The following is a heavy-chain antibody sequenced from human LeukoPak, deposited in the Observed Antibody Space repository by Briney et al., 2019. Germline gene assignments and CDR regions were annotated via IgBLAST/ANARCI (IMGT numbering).Heavy chain of an antibody. V-gene: IGHV4-59*01. CDR1: GGSINSYM. CDR3: ARVMGTVDY. CDR2: FYYSAT. J-gene: IGHJ4*02. Sequence: SETLSLTCTVSGGSINSYMWSWIRQAPGKGLEWIGYFYYSATSYNPSLKSRASISGDTSKNQFSLRLSGVTAADTAVYYCARVMGTVDYWGQGTLVIVSS. D-gene: IGHD7-27*01.